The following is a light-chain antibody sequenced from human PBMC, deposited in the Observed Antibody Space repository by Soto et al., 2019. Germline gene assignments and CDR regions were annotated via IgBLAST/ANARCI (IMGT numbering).Light chain of an antibody. V-gene: IGKV1-9*01. Sequence: DSQMTQSPSSLSASVGGRFTITCLASQGISSYLAWYQQKPGKATKLLIYAASTLQSGVPSRFSGSGSGTEFTLTISSLQPEDFATSYCQQLNSYPRRLTFGGGTKVDIK. CDR1: QGISSY. J-gene: IGKJ4*01. CDR2: AAS. CDR3: QQLNSYPRRLT.